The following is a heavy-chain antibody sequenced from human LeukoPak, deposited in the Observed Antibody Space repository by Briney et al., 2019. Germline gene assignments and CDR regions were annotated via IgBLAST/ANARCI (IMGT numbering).Heavy chain of an antibody. V-gene: IGHV4-4*02. CDR3: AKKRNAAPYYFDC. CDR1: GGSISSSYW. CDR2: IYHSGST. D-gene: IGHD6-25*01. Sequence: SETLSLTCAVSGGSISSSYWWSWVRQPPGKGLEWIGEIYHSGSTNYNPSLKSPVTISVDKSKNQFSLRLSSVTAADTAVYYCAKKRNAAPYYFDCWGQGTLVTVSS. J-gene: IGHJ4*02.